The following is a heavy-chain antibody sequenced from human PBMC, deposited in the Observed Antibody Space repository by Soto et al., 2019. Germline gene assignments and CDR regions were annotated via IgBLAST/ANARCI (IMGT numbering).Heavy chain of an antibody. J-gene: IGHJ6*02. V-gene: IGHV5-51*01. CDR2: IYPGDSDT. CDR1: GYSFTGYW. Sequence: PGESLKISCKASGYSFTGYWIGWVRQMPGKGLEWMGIIYPGDSDTKYNPSFQGQVTISADKSITTTYLQWSSLKASDTAIYYCAASIFYYGMDAWGQGTTVTVSS. CDR3: AASIFYYGMDA.